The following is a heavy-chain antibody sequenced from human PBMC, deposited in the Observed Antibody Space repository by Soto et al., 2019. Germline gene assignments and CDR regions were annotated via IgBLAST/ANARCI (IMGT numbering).Heavy chain of an antibody. Sequence: SETLSLTCTVSGGSISSYYWSWIRQPPGKGLEWIGYIYYSGSTNYNPSLKSRVTISVDTSKNQFSLKLSSVTAADTAVYYCARAMTTVTRTYYYYGMDVWGQGTTVTVSS. CDR2: IYYSGST. J-gene: IGHJ6*02. CDR3: ARAMTTVTRTYYYYGMDV. V-gene: IGHV4-59*12. CDR1: GGSISSYY. D-gene: IGHD4-17*01.